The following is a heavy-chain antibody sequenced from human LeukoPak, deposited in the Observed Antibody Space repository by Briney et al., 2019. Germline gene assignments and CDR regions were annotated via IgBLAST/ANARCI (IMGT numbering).Heavy chain of an antibody. V-gene: IGHV3-23*01. CDR3: ARDIVDIVATRQYYYGMDV. CDR2: ISGSGGST. J-gene: IGHJ6*04. CDR1: GFTFSSYA. D-gene: IGHD5-12*01. Sequence: GGSLRLSCAASGFTFSSYAMSWVRQAPGKGLEWVSAISGSGGSTYYADSVKGRFTISRDNAKNSLYLQMNSLRAKDTAVYYCARDIVDIVATRQYYYGMDVWGKGTTVTVSS.